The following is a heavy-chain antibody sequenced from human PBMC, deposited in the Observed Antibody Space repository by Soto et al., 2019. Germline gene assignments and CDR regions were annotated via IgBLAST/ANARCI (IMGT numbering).Heavy chain of an antibody. CDR3: ARINYCSSTSWYAGPGDY. V-gene: IGHV1-18*01. Sequence: ASVKVSCKASLYTFTSEGICGVGQSPGQGLEWMGWISAYNGNTNYAQKLQGRVTMTTDTSASTAYMELRSLRSDDTAVYYCARINYCSSTSWYAGPGDYWGQGTLVTVSS. D-gene: IGHD2-2*01. J-gene: IGHJ4*02. CDR2: ISAYNGNT. CDR1: LYTFTSEG.